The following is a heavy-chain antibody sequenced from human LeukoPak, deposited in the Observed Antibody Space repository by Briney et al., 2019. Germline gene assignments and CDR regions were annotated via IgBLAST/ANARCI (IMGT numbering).Heavy chain of an antibody. V-gene: IGHV3-33*01. D-gene: IGHD1-7*01. CDR1: GFIFSNYV. J-gene: IGHJ4*02. CDR2: IWYDGSNK. CDR3: ARGRFFGTTGTTKYYFDY. Sequence: PGGSLRLSCAASGFIFSNYVMHWVRQAPGKGLEWVAVIWYDGSNKYYADSVKGRFTISRDNSKNTLYLQMNSLRAEDTAVYYCARGRFFGTTGTTKYYFDYWGQGTLVTVSS.